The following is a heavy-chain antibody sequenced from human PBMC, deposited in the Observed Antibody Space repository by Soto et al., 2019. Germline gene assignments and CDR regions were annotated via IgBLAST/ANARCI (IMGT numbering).Heavy chain of an antibody. Sequence: GASVKVSCKASGGTFSSYAISWVRQAPGQGLEWMGGIIPIFGTANYAQKFQGRVTITADESTSTAYMELSSLRSEDTAVYYCARVNHYDFWSGYTNWFDPWGQGTLVTVSS. D-gene: IGHD3-3*01. CDR1: GGTFSSYA. CDR2: IIPIFGTA. CDR3: ARVNHYDFWSGYTNWFDP. V-gene: IGHV1-69*13. J-gene: IGHJ5*02.